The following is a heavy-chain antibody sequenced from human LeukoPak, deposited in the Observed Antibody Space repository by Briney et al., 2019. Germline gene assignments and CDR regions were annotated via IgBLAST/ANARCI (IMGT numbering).Heavy chain of an antibody. V-gene: IGHV4-59*02. CDR1: GGSVSFYY. CDR2: IYYSGST. J-gene: IGHJ4*02. CDR3: ARAPYYDFWSGYGFFDY. D-gene: IGHD3-3*01. Sequence: SETLSLTCTVSGGSVSFYYWSWIRQPPGKGLEWIGYIYYSGSTNYNPSLKSRVTISVDTSKNQFSLKVSSVTAADTAVYYCARAPYYDFWSGYGFFDYWGQGTLVTVSS.